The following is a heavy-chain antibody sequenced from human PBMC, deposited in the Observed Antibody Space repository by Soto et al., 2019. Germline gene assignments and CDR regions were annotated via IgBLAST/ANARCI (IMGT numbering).Heavy chain of an antibody. J-gene: IGHJ6*02. D-gene: IGHD3-10*01. V-gene: IGHV4-31*03. CDR2: IYYIGNT. CDR3: ARAVGIRGISITHVEYNFYVMHV. CDR1: GGSLSSGCYY. Sequence: PSETLSLTCTVSGGSLSSGCYYCSWLRQHPGKGLEWIGYIYYIGNTYYNPSLKSRVAMSVDTSKNQFSLKLSSVTAADTAVYCFARAVGIRGISITHVEYNFYVMHVSGQGSQVTVSS.